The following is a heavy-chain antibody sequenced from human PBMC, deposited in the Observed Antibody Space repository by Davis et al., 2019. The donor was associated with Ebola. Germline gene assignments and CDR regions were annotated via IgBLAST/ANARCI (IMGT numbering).Heavy chain of an antibody. D-gene: IGHD3-9*01. Sequence: ASVKVSCKASGYTFTSYGISWVRQAPGQGLEWMGWISAYNGNTNYAQKLQGRVTMTTDTSTSTAYMELRSLRSDDTAVYYCARGGGGYYDILTGPTHWDYYGMDGWGKGTTVTGSS. J-gene: IGHJ6*04. V-gene: IGHV1-18*04. CDR1: GYTFTSYG. CDR2: ISAYNGNT. CDR3: ARGGGGYYDILTGPTHWDYYGMDG.